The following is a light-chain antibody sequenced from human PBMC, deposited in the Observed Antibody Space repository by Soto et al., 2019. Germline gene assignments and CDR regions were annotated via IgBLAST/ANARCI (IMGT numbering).Light chain of an antibody. CDR2: GAS. Sequence: ENVLTQSPGTLSLSPGERATLSCRASQSVSSSYLTWHQQKPGQAPRLLIYGASSRATDIPDRFSGSGSGTDFPLTISRLEPEDFAVYYCQQYDSSPVTFGQGTKLEIK. CDR3: QQYDSSPVT. J-gene: IGKJ2*01. V-gene: IGKV3-20*01. CDR1: QSVSSSY.